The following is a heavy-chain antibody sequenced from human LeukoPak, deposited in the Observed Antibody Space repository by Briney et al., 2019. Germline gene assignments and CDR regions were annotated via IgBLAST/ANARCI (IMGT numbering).Heavy chain of an antibody. CDR2: ISYDGSNK. V-gene: IGHV3-30*03. CDR3: ARDSGSGYVDY. D-gene: IGHD3-22*01. CDR1: GFTFSSYG. Sequence: GGSLRLSCAASGFTFSSYGMHWVRQAPGKGLEWVAVISYDGSNKYYADSVKGRFTISRDNAKNSLYLQMNSLRAEDTAVYYCARDSGSGYVDYWGQGTLVTVSS. J-gene: IGHJ4*02.